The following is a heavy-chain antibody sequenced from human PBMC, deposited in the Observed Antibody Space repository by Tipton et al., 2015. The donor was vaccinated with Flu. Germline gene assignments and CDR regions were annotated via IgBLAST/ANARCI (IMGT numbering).Heavy chain of an antibody. Sequence: TLSLTCTVSGGSITNDKYSWSWIRQPAGKGLEWIGRIYTSGSTKYNPSLESRVTISIDTSKNQFSLRLSSVTAADTAVYYCASRLSSVIWSEGFDFWGQGSLVTVSS. CDR1: GGSITNDKYS. J-gene: IGHJ4*02. CDR3: ASRLSSVIWSEGFDF. V-gene: IGHV4-61*02. CDR2: IYTSGST. D-gene: IGHD3-22*01.